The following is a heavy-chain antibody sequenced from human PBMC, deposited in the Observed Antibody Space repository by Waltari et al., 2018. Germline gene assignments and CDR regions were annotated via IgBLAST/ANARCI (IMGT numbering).Heavy chain of an antibody. V-gene: IGHV4-59*01. J-gene: IGHJ6*03. CDR1: GGSISSYY. CDR2: IYYSGST. Sequence: QVQLQESGPGLVKPSETLSLTCTVPGGSISSYYWSWIRQPPGKGLEWIGYIYYSGSTNYNPSLKSRVTISVDTSKNQFSLKLSSVTAADTAVYYCARGSYYYYMDVWGKGTTVTVSS. CDR3: ARGSYYYYMDV.